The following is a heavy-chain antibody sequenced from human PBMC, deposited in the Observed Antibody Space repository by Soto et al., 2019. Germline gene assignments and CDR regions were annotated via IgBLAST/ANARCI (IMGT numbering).Heavy chain of an antibody. Sequence: VQLVESGGGLVKPGGSLRLSCAASGFTFSDYYMSWVRQAPGKGLEWVSVIYSGGSTYYADSVKGRFTISRDNSKNTLYLQMNSLRAEDTAVYYCARAGVDYYDSSGYYDNWFDPWGQGTLVTVSS. J-gene: IGHJ5*02. CDR2: IYSGGST. CDR1: GFTFSDYY. V-gene: IGHV3-66*01. CDR3: ARAGVDYYDSSGYYDNWFDP. D-gene: IGHD3-22*01.